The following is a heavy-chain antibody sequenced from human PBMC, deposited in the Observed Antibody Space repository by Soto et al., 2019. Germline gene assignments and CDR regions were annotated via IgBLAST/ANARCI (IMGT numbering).Heavy chain of an antibody. D-gene: IGHD3-3*01. CDR2: IKEDGSEK. J-gene: IGHJ6*02. Sequence: GGSLRLSCAASGFTFSSSWMSWVRQAPGKGLEWVANIKEDGSEKDYVDPVKGRFTITRDNAKNSLYLQMNNLRAEDTAVYFCTRKRFGMDVWGQGTXVTVSS. V-gene: IGHV3-7*03. CDR1: GFTFSSSW. CDR3: TRKRFGMDV.